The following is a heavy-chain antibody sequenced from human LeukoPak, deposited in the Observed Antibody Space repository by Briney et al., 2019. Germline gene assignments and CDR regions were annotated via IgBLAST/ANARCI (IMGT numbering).Heavy chain of an antibody. CDR3: ARHAIFGVIITRSNWFDS. D-gene: IGHD3-3*01. CDR2: IYDSGST. CDR1: GGSISRSSYF. V-gene: IGHV4-39*01. J-gene: IGHJ5*01. Sequence: SETLSLPCTVSGGSISRSSYFWGWIRQPPGKGLEWIGSIYDSGSTHYSPSLKSRVTLSVDTSKNQFSLKLTSVTAADTAVYYCARHAIFGVIITRSNWFDSWGQGTLVTVSS.